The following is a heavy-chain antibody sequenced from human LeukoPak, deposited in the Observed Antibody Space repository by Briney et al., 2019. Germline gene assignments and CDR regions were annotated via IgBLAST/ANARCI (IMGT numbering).Heavy chain of an antibody. V-gene: IGHV4-39*07. CDR3: ARDNYGSGNVDY. Sequence: PSQTLSLTCTVSGGSISSSSYYWGWIRQPPGKGLEWIGSIYYSGSTYYNPSLKSRVTISVDTSKNQFSLKLSSVTAADTAVYYCARDNYGSGNVDYWGQGTLVTVSS. CDR1: GGSISSSSYY. J-gene: IGHJ4*02. D-gene: IGHD3-10*01. CDR2: IYYSGST.